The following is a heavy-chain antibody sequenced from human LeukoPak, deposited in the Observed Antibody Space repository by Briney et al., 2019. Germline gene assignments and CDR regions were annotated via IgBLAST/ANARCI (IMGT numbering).Heavy chain of an antibody. Sequence: SQTLSLTCTVSGGSISSYYWSWIRQPPGKGLEWVGYIYYSGSTNYNPSLKSRGTISVDTSKNQFSLKLSSVTAADTAVYYCARIMVRGVITYYYYYMDVWGKGTTVTISS. CDR2: IYYSGST. D-gene: IGHD3-10*01. V-gene: IGHV4-59*01. J-gene: IGHJ6*03. CDR3: ARIMVRGVITYYYYYMDV. CDR1: GGSISSYY.